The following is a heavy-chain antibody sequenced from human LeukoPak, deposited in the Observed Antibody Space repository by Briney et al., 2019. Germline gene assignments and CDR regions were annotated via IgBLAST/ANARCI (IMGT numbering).Heavy chain of an antibody. CDR2: IYSGGST. J-gene: IGHJ4*02. D-gene: IGHD5-18*01. CDR3: ARGGYRAGGGYSYGYYFDY. CDR1: GFTVSSNY. V-gene: IGHV3-53*01. Sequence: GGSLRLSCAASGFTVSSNYMSWVRQAPGKGLEWVSVIYSGGSTYYAAYVKGRFTISRDNSKNTLYLQMNSLRAEDTAVYYCARGGYRAGGGYSYGYYFDYWGQGTLVTVSS.